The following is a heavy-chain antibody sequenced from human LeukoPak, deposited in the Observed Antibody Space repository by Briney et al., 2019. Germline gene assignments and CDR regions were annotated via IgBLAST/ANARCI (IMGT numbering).Heavy chain of an antibody. CDR2: IIPILGIA. V-gene: IGHV1-69*10. J-gene: IGHJ4*02. Sequence: ASVKVSCKASGGTFINYAIDWVRQAPGQGLEWMGGIIPILGIANYAQKFQGRVTITADESTTTAYMELSSLRSEDTAVYYCARLWDSGGYFGSRLDYWGQGTLVTVSS. CDR1: GGTFINYA. CDR3: ARLWDSGGYFGSRLDY. D-gene: IGHD3-22*01.